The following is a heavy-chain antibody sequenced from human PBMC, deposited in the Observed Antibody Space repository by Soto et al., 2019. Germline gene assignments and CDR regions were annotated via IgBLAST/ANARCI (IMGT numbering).Heavy chain of an antibody. Sequence: PSEALSLTCTVSGGSISSYYWSWIRQPPGKGLEWIGYIYYSGSTNYNPSLKSRVTISVDTSKNQFSLKLSSVTAADTAVYYCERAGSSWSFDYWGQGTLVTASS. CDR3: ERAGSSWSFDY. V-gene: IGHV4-59*01. D-gene: IGHD6-13*01. CDR1: GGSISSYY. CDR2: IYYSGST. J-gene: IGHJ4*02.